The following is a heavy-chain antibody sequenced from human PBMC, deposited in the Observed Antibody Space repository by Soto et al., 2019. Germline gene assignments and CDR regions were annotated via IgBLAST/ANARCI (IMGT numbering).Heavy chain of an antibody. CDR3: AKGPALTGYYFYYYGMDV. J-gene: IGHJ6*02. D-gene: IGHD3-9*01. CDR1: GFTFSSYG. V-gene: IGHV3-30*18. CDR2: ISYDGSNK. Sequence: QVQLVESGGGVVQPGRSLRLSCAASGFTFSSYGMHWVRQAPGKGLEWVAVISYDGSNKYYADSVKGRFTISRDNSKNTLYLQMNSLRAEDMAVYYCAKGPALTGYYFYYYGMDVWGQGTTVTVSS.